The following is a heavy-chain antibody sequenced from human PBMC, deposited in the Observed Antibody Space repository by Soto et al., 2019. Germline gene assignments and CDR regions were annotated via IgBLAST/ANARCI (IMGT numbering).Heavy chain of an antibody. CDR2: ISVYNGNT. Sequence: QVQLVQSGAEVKKPGASVKVSCKTSGYTFTSYDISWVRQAPGQGLEWMGWISVYNGNTNYAQTLQGRVTMTTDTSTGVAYMELGSMSSDDTAVYYCARHEGGYYYYGMDVWGQGTTVTVSS. D-gene: IGHD3-16*01. CDR1: GYTFTSYD. V-gene: IGHV1-18*01. CDR3: ARHEGGYYYYGMDV. J-gene: IGHJ6*02.